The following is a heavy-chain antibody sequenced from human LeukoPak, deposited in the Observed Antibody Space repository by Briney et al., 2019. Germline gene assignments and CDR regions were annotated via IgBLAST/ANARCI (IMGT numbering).Heavy chain of an antibody. CDR1: GASISRYY. CDR2: IYYSGST. Sequence: SETLSLTCSVSGASISRYYWSWIRQPPGKGLEWIGYIYYSGSTYYNPSLQSRVTISLDTSNNQFSLEVRSVTAADTAVYYCAITPYGSGSYLVYWGQGILVPVSS. V-gene: IGHV4-59*03. CDR3: AITPYGSGSYLVY. J-gene: IGHJ4*02. D-gene: IGHD3-10*01.